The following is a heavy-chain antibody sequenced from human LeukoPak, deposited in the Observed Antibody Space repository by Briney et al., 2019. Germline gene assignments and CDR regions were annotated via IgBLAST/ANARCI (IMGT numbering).Heavy chain of an antibody. CDR3: ARDRGENYDSSGYYDY. D-gene: IGHD3-22*01. Sequence: GGSLRLSCAASGFSVSSNCMSWVRQAPGKGLEWVSYISGSTSYTNYADSVKGRFTISRDNAKKSLYLQLNSLRAEDTAVYYCARDRGENYDSSGYYDYWGQGTLVTVSS. J-gene: IGHJ4*02. V-gene: IGHV3-11*06. CDR1: GFSVSSNC. CDR2: ISGSTSYT.